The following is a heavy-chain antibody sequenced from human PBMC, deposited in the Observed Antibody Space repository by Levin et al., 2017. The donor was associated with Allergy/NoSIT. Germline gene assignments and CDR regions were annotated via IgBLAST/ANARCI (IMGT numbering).Heavy chain of an antibody. CDR2: ISGDGSQK. CDR3: ARADSSSWHNFDY. J-gene: IGHJ4*02. CDR1: GFTFRNYA. Sequence: GGSLRLSCAASGFTFRNYAMHWLRQAPGTGLEWVTVISGDGSQKNYADSAKGRLTISRDNSKNTLYLEMNTLRVEDTAVYYCARADSSSWHNFDYWGQGTLVTVSS. D-gene: IGHD6-13*01. V-gene: IGHV3-30*04.